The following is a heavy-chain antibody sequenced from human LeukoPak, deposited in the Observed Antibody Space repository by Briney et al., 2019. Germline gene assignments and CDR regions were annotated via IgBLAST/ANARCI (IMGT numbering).Heavy chain of an antibody. CDR2: ISYDGSNK. D-gene: IGHD6-19*01. Sequence: GGSLRLSCAASGFTFSSYGMHWVRQAPGKGLEWVAVISYDGSNKYYADSVKGRFTISRDNSKNTLYLQMNSLRAEDTAVYYCARSSPEQWLNFDYWGQGTLVTVSS. CDR1: GFTFSSYG. J-gene: IGHJ4*02. V-gene: IGHV3-30*03. CDR3: ARSSPEQWLNFDY.